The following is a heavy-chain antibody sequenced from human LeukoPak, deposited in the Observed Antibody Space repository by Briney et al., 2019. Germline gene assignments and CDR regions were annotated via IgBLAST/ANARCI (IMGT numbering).Heavy chain of an antibody. Sequence: SQTLSLTCTVSGGSISSGSYYWSWIRQRAGKGLEWIGRIYTSGSTNYNPSLKSRVTISVDTSKNQFSLKLSSVTAADTAVYYCARGYCSSTSCYNYYYGMDVWGQGTTVTVSS. CDR2: IYTSGST. D-gene: IGHD2-2*02. J-gene: IGHJ6*02. CDR3: ARGYCSSTSCYNYYYGMDV. V-gene: IGHV4-61*02. CDR1: GGSISSGSYY.